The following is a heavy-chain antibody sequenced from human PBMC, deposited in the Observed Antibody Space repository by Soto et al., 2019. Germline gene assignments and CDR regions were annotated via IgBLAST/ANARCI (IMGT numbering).Heavy chain of an antibody. CDR3: ARAGQYYDASVYAN. J-gene: IGHJ4*02. D-gene: IGHD3-22*01. CDR2: ISAYNGNS. CDR1: GYSFATSG. V-gene: IGHV1-18*01. Sequence: QVKLVQSGAEVKKPGASIKVSCKASGYSFATSGMTWVRQAPGQGLEWVGWISAYNGNSNYDQNLQDRVTMTTDTSTTTAYLDLSNLRSDDSAVYYCARAGQYYDASVYANWGQGTLVTVSS.